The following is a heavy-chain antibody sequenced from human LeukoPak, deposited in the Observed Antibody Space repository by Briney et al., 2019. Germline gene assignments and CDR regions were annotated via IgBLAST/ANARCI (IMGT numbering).Heavy chain of an antibody. CDR2: ISSSGSTI. Sequence: SGGSLRLSCAASGFTFSSYNMNWVRQAPGKGLEWVSYISSSGSTIYYADSVKGRFTISRDNAKNSLYLQMNSLRAEDTAVYYCARDPRIAVAGTGGWGQGTLVTVSS. CDR1: GFTFSSYN. D-gene: IGHD6-19*01. J-gene: IGHJ4*02. CDR3: ARDPRIAVAGTGG. V-gene: IGHV3-48*04.